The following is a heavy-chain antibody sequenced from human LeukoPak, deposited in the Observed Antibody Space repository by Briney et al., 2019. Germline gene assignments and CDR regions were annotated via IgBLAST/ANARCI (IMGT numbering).Heavy chain of an antibody. V-gene: IGHV3-30*04. D-gene: IGHD2-21*01. J-gene: IGHJ6*03. CDR2: ISFDGSNK. CDR1: GFTFSSYT. Sequence: QTGGSLRLSCAASGFTFSSYTMHWVRRAPGKGLEWVAVISFDGSNKYYADSVTGRFTISRDNSKNTLYLQMISLRADDTAVYYCARDVVPYYYYYMDVWGKGTTVTVSS. CDR3: ARDVVPYYYYYMDV.